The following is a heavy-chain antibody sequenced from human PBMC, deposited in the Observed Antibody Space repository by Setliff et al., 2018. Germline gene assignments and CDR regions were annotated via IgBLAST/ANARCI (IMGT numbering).Heavy chain of an antibody. CDR3: ARIRGPTGNCQEAFDI. V-gene: IGHV4-4*08. CDR1: GASITSYY. CDR2: IHNNGRI. D-gene: IGHD1-1*01. J-gene: IGHJ3*02. Sequence: SETLSLTCSVSGASITSYYWSWIRQPPGKGLEWIAYIHNNGRIKYNPALKSRVTISLDTSKNQFSLNLNSATAADTAVYYCARIRGPTGNCQEAFDIWSEGTMVTVSS.